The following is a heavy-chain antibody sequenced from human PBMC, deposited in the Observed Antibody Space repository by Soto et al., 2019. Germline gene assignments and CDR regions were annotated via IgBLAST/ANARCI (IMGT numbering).Heavy chain of an antibody. Sequence: QVQLVQSGGEVRKPGASVKVSCKASGYTFDIYGISWVRQVPGQGPEWMGWISADNGDTKDAQKFQDRVIMTTDTSTSTAYMELMSLRSDDTAVYFCARDRSYYYESSGYPFDYWGQGTLVSVSS. CDR3: ARDRSYYYESSGYPFDY. CDR2: ISADNGDT. V-gene: IGHV1-18*01. CDR1: GYTFDIYG. D-gene: IGHD3-22*01. J-gene: IGHJ4*02.